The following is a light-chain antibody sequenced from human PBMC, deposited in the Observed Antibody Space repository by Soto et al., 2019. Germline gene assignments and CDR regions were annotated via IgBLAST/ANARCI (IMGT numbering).Light chain of an antibody. Sequence: QSALTQPPSASGSPGQSVTISCTGTKNDIGVYDFVSWYQHHPGKAPRLIIYEVVQRPSGVPDRFSGSKSGNTASLTVSGLQAADEADYSCKSYAGSNTYVFGSGTKLT. V-gene: IGLV2-8*01. CDR3: KSYAGSNTYV. J-gene: IGLJ1*01. CDR2: EVV. CDR1: KNDIGVYDF.